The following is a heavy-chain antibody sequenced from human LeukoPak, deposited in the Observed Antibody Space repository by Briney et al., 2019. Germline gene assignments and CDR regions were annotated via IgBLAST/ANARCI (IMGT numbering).Heavy chain of an antibody. CDR2: IYHSGST. J-gene: IGHJ4*02. V-gene: IGHV4-59*01. CDR3: ARGDYSGYYFDY. Sequence: SETLSLTCTVSGGSISSYYWSWIRQPPGKGLEWIGYIYHSGSTNYNPSLKSRVTISVDTSKNQFSLKLSSVTAADTAVYYCARGDYSGYYFDYWGQGTLVTVSS. D-gene: IGHD3-10*01. CDR1: GGSISSYY.